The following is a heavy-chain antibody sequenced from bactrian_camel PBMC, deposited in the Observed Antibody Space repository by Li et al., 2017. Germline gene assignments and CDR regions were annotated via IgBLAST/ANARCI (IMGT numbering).Heavy chain of an antibody. CDR3: AARYQGGFGYGGLCTDVLGDFPY. J-gene: IGHJ4*01. V-gene: IGHV3S53*01. D-gene: IGHD6*01. CDR2: SGSISNI. Sequence: HVQLVESGGGSVQPGGSLRLSCVASENIFSSYCMAWFSQAPGKEREAVARSGSISNIAYADSVKGRFTISRDNAKKTLYLQMNSLKPEDTAMYYCAARYQGGFGYGGLCTDVLGDFPYWGRGIQVTVSS. CDR1: ENIFSSYC.